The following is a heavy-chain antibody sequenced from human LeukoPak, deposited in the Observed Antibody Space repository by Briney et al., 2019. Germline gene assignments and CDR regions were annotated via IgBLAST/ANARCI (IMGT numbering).Heavy chain of an antibody. CDR1: GFTFSNYN. CDR2: ISSRGSYT. V-gene: IGHV3-21*06. Sequence: GGSLRLSCAASGFTFSNYNMNWVRQAPGKGLEWVSYISSRGSYTYYADSVKGRFTISRDNAKNSLYLQMNSLRAEDTAVYYCARIDAFDIWGQGTTVTVSS. CDR3: ARIDAFDI. J-gene: IGHJ3*02.